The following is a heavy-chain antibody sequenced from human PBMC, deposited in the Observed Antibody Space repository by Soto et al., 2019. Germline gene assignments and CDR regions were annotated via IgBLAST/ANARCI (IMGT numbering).Heavy chain of an antibody. CDR3: ARGLTKSRVVLDF. J-gene: IGHJ4*02. CDR2: IKQDGSET. D-gene: IGHD3-10*01. V-gene: IGHV3-7*01. Sequence: GKGLEWVANIKQDGSETYYVESVKGRFTISRDNAKNSLYLQMNSLRAEDTAFFYGARGLTKSRVVLDFWVQGTLV.